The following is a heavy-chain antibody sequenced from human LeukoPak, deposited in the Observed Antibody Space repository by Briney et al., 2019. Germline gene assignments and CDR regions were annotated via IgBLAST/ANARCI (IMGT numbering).Heavy chain of an antibody. CDR3: ARDIEFST. Sequence: GGSLRLSCEASGFSFTNTWMSWVRQAPGKGLEWLSLINFSGGNTYYADSMKGRFTISRDNSKDTLYLQMNSLRAEDTAIYYCARDIEFSTWGLGTMVTVSS. CDR2: INFSGGNT. D-gene: IGHD3-3*02. CDR1: GFSFTNTW. J-gene: IGHJ3*01. V-gene: IGHV3-23*01.